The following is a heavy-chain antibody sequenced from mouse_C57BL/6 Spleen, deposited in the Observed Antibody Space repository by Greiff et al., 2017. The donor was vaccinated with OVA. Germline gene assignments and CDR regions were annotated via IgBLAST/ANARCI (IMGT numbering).Heavy chain of an antibody. V-gene: IGHV1-64*01. D-gene: IGHD2-4*01. J-gene: IGHJ3*01. CDR2: IHPNSGST. Sequence: QVQLQQPGAELVKPGASVKLSCKASGYTFTSYWMHWVKQRPGQGLEWIGMIHPNSGSTNYNEKFKSKATLTVDKSSSTAYMQLSSLTSEDSAVYYCARRGDYEGFAYWGQGTLVTVSA. CDR3: ARRGDYEGFAY. CDR1: GYTFTSYW.